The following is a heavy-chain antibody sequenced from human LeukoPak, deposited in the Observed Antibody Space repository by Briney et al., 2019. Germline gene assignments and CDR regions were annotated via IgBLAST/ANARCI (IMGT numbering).Heavy chain of an antibody. Sequence: ASVKVTCKVSGYTLTELSMHWVRQAPGKGIEWMGGFDPEDGETIYAQKFQGRVTMTEDTSTDTAYMELSSLRSEDTAVYYCATEAHRSVTTPYYYYMDVWGKGTTVTVSS. CDR3: ATEAHRSVTTPYYYYMDV. J-gene: IGHJ6*03. D-gene: IGHD4-17*01. V-gene: IGHV1-24*01. CDR1: GYTLTELS. CDR2: FDPEDGET.